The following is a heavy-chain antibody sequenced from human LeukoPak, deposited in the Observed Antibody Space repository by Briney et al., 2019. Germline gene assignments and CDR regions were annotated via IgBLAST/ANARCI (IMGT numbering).Heavy chain of an antibody. D-gene: IGHD3-22*01. J-gene: IGHJ5*02. CDR2: IYYSGST. V-gene: IGHV4-59*08. CDR3: ARHWDSSAYLNWFDP. Sequence: SETLSLTCTVSGGSISSYYWSWIRQPPGKGLEWVGYIYYSGSTNYNPSLKSRVTISVDTSKNQFSLKLSSVTAADTAMYYCARHWDSSAYLNWFDPWGQGTLVSVSS. CDR1: GGSISSYY.